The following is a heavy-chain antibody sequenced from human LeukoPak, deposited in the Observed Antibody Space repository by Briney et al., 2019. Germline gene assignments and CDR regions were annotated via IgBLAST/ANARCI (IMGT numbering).Heavy chain of an antibody. V-gene: IGHV4-61*02. J-gene: IGHJ3*02. CDR2: IYTSGST. Sequence: KASETLSLTSTVSGGSISSGSYYWSWIRQPAGKGLEWIGRIYTSGSTNYNPSLKSRVTISVDTSKNQFSLKLSSVTAADTAVYYCARVALDAFDIWGQGTMVTVSS. CDR1: GGSISSGSYY. CDR3: ARVALDAFDI.